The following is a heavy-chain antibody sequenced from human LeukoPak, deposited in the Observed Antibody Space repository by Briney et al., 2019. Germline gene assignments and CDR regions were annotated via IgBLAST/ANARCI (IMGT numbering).Heavy chain of an antibody. D-gene: IGHD6-6*01. Sequence: ASVKVSCKASGYTFPSYFMHWVRQAPGQVHAWMGIINPTGGSTAYAQKFQGRVTMTRDTSTSTVYMELSSLRSDDTAVYYCARTAARRFDYWGQGTLVTVSS. CDR1: GYTFPSYF. V-gene: IGHV1-46*01. J-gene: IGHJ4*02. CDR2: INPTGGST. CDR3: ARTAARRFDY.